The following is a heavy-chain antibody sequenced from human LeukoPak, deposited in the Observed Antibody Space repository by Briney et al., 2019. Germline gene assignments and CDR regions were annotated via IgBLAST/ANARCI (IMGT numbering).Heavy chain of an antibody. CDR1: GLTFSAYS. D-gene: IGHD5-18*01. CDR2: ISSGSRYI. CDR3: ARGEGYTYGFSEY. Sequence: GGSLRLSCAASGLTFSAYSMNWVRQAPGKGLEWVSSISSGSRYIYYADSVKGRFTISRDNSKNTLYLQMNSLRAEDTAVYYCARGEGYTYGFSEYWGQGTLVTVSS. J-gene: IGHJ4*02. V-gene: IGHV3-21*01.